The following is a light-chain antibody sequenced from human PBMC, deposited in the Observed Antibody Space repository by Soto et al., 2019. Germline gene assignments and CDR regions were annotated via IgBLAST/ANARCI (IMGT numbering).Light chain of an antibody. V-gene: IGLV2-23*03. CDR3: CSYAGSSTFVV. Sequence: QSVLTQPASVSGSPGQSITISCTGTSGDVGTYKLVSWYQHHPGKVPRLMIYEGTKRPSGVSDRFSGSKSGNTASLTISGLQAEDEADYYFCSYAGSSTFVVFGGGTKLTVL. CDR1: SGDVGTYKL. CDR2: EGT. J-gene: IGLJ2*01.